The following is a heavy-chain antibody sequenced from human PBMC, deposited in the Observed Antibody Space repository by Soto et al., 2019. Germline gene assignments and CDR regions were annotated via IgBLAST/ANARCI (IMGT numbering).Heavy chain of an antibody. CDR1: GGSFSGYY. CDR2: INHSGST. Sequence: SETLSLTCAVYGGSFSGYYWSWIRQSPGKGLEWIGEINHSGSTNYNPSLKSRVTISVDTSKNQFSLKLSSVTAADTAVYYCAREVEYFDWFVHYYYGMDVWGQGTTVTVSS. J-gene: IGHJ6*02. V-gene: IGHV4-34*01. D-gene: IGHD3-9*01. CDR3: AREVEYFDWFVHYYYGMDV.